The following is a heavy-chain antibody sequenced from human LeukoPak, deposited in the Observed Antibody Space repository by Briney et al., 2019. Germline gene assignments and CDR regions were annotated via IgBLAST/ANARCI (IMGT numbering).Heavy chain of an antibody. CDR2: IRSKANSYAT. V-gene: IGHV3-73*01. CDR3: AALRYFDWSHYGMDV. J-gene: IGHJ6*04. CDR1: GFTFSGSA. D-gene: IGHD3-9*01. Sequence: GGSPRLSCAASGFTFSGSAMRWVRQASGKGLEWVGRIRSKANSYATAYAASVKGRFTISRDDSKNTAYLQMNSLKTEDTAVYYCAALRYFDWSHYGMDVWGKGTTVTVSS.